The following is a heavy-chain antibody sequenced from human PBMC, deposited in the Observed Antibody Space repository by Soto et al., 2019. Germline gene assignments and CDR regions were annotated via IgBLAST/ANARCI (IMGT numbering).Heavy chain of an antibody. V-gene: IGHV3-7*01. CDR3: ARVGVAAPIDP. J-gene: IGHJ5*02. D-gene: IGHD6-6*01. CDR1: GFSFSDYS. CDR2: IKHDGSEK. Sequence: EVQLVESGGGLVQPGGSLRLSCAASGFSFSDYSMTWVRQAPGKGLEWVADIKHDGSEKHYLDSVKGRFTISRDDARNSLYLQISSLRAEGTAVYYCARVGVAAPIDPGGQGTLVTVSS.